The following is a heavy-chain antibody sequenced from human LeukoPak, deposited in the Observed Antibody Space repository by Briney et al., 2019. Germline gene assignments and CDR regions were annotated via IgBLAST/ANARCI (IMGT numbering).Heavy chain of an antibody. J-gene: IGHJ6*02. D-gene: IGHD2-2*01. CDR2: IIPILGIA. V-gene: IGHV1-69*04. Sequence: ASVKVSCKASGGTFSSYAISWVRQAPGQGLEWIGRIIPILGIANYAQKFQGRVTITADKSTSTAYMELSSLRSEDTAVYYCARLGYCSSTSCYGYYYYGMDVWGQGTTVTVSS. CDR3: ARLGYCSSTSCYGYYYYGMDV. CDR1: GGTFSSYA.